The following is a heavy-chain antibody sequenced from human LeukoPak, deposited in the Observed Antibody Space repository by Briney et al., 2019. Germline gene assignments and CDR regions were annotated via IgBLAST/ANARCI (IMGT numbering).Heavy chain of an antibody. Sequence: ASVKVSCKASGGTFSSYAISWVRQAPGQGLEWMGRIIPILGIANYAQKFQGRVTITADKSTSTAYMELSSLRSEDTAVYYCARVVFHYYDSSGYTPETRVMAFDIWGQGTMVTVSS. V-gene: IGHV1-69*04. D-gene: IGHD3-22*01. CDR3: ARVVFHYYDSSGYTPETRVMAFDI. CDR1: GGTFSSYA. J-gene: IGHJ3*02. CDR2: IIPILGIA.